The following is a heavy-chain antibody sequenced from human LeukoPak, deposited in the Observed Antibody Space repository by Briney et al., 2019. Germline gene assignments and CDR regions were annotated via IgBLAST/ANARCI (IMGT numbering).Heavy chain of an antibody. J-gene: IGHJ3*02. Sequence: SETLSLTCAVYGGSFSGYYWSWIRQPPGKGLEWIGEINHSGSTNCNPSLKSRVTISVDTSKNQFSLKLSSVTAADTAVYYCARGGGGVVGATSPLTDAFDIWGQGTMVTVSS. V-gene: IGHV4-34*01. CDR3: ARGGGGVVGATSPLTDAFDI. CDR2: INHSGST. CDR1: GGSFSGYY. D-gene: IGHD1-26*01.